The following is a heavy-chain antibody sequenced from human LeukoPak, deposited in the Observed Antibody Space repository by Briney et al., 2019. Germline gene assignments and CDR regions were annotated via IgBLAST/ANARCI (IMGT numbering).Heavy chain of an antibody. J-gene: IGHJ4*02. D-gene: IGHD3-10*01. CDR2: IHYSGST. V-gene: IGHV4-30-4*01. Sequence: SETLSLTCTVSGGSISSGDYYWSWIRQPPGKGLEWIGYIHYSGSTYYNPSLKSRVTISVDTSKNQFSLKLSSVTAADTAVYYCARGSYGSGSSVADDYWGQGTLVTVSS. CDR3: ARGSYGSGSSVADDY. CDR1: GGSISSGDYY.